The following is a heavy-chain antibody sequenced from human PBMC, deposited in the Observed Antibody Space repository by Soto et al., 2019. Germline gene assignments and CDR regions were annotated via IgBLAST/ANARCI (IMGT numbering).Heavy chain of an antibody. D-gene: IGHD2-15*01. Sequence: QVQLQESGPGLVKPSDALFLTCTVSGASITTYYWSWIRQPPGKGLEWIGYISYSGSTDYNPSLKSRVTISFDASKNQISLQVRSATAADAAVYYCARDLKEYCSDGKCNWFDPWGQGTLVTVSS. J-gene: IGHJ5*02. V-gene: IGHV4-59*01. CDR1: GASITTYY. CDR3: ARDLKEYCSDGKCNWFDP. CDR2: ISYSGST.